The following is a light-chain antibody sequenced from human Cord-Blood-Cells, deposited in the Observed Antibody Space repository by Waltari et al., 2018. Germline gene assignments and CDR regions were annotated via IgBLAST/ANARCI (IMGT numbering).Light chain of an antibody. CDR3: QQYNNRPET. Sequence: EIVMTQSPATLSVSPGERATLSCRASQSVSSNLAWYQQKPGQAPRLLIYGASTRATGIPARFRGSGSGTEFTLTISSLQSEDFAVYYCQQYNNRPETFGQGTKVEIK. V-gene: IGKV3-15*01. CDR1: QSVSSN. J-gene: IGKJ1*01. CDR2: GAS.